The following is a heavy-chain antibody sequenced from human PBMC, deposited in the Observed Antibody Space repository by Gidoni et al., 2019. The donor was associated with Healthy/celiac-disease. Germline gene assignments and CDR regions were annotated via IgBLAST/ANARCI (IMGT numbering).Heavy chain of an antibody. CDR3: AKGLLEWELLPFDY. CDR2: ISYDGSNK. Sequence: QVQLVESGGGVVQPGRSLRLSCAASGFTFSSYGMHWVRQAPGKGLEWVAVISYDGSNKYYADSVKGRFTISRDNSKNTLYLQMNSLRAEDTAVYYCAKGLLEWELLPFDYWGQGTLVTVSS. CDR1: GFTFSSYG. J-gene: IGHJ4*02. V-gene: IGHV3-30*18. D-gene: IGHD1-26*01.